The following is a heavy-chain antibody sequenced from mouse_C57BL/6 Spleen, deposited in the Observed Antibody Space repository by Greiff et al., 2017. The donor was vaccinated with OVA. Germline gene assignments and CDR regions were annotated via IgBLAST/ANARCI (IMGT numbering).Heavy chain of an antibody. J-gene: IGHJ2*01. CDR1: GYTFTSYW. D-gene: IGHD2-4*01. CDR3: AIYDYAYYFDY. Sequence: VQLQQSGPELVRPGASVKLSCKAPGYTFTSYWMQWVRQRPGQGLEWIGEIFPGSGSTYYNEKFKGKATLTVDTSSSTAYMQLSSLTSEDSAVYFCAIYDYAYYFDYWGQGTTLTVSS. V-gene: IGHV1-56*01. CDR2: IFPGSGST.